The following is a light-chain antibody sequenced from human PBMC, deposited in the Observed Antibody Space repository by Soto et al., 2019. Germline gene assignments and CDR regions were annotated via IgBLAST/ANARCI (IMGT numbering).Light chain of an antibody. J-gene: IGKJ4*02. CDR3: QHHSNWPPLT. CDR1: QSVSRY. CDR2: DAS. Sequence: EIVLTQSPATLSLSPGERATLSCRASQSVSRYLAWYQQKPGQAPRLLIYDASNRATGIPARFSGSGSGTDFTLTTSSLEPEDFAVYYCQHHSNWPPLTFGGGTKVEIK. V-gene: IGKV3-11*01.